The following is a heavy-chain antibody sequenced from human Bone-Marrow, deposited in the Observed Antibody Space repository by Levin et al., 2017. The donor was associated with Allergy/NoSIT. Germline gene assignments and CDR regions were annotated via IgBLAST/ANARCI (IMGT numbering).Heavy chain of an antibody. Sequence: GESLKISCAASGFIFSDYGMHWVRQAPGKGLEWVAVIWYDGSNKYYADSVKGRFTISRDNSKNTLYLQMNSLRAEDTALYYCASGSMGYSNTWYPVDYWGQGTLVTVSS. D-gene: IGHD6-13*01. J-gene: IGHJ4*02. CDR3: ASGSMGYSNTWYPVDY. V-gene: IGHV3-33*01. CDR1: GFIFSDYG. CDR2: IWYDGSNK.